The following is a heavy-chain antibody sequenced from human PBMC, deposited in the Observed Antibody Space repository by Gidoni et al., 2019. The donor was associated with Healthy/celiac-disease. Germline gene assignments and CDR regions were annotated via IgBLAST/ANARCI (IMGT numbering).Heavy chain of an antibody. CDR1: GGSFSGYY. V-gene: IGHV4-34*01. CDR3: ARVPDFDL. CDR2: INHSGST. Sequence: QVQLQQWGAGLLKPSETLSLTCAVYGGSFSGYYWSWIRQPPGKGLEWIGEINHSGSTNYNPSLKSRVTISVDTSKNQFSLKLSSVTAADTAVYYCARVPDFDLWGRGTLVTVSS. J-gene: IGHJ2*01.